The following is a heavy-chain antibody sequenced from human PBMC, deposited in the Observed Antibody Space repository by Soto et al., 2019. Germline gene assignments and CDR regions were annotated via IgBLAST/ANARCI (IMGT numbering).Heavy chain of an antibody. V-gene: IGHV4-39*02. Sequence: SETLSLTCTVSGGSISSSSYYWGWIRQPPGKRLEWIGSIYYSGSTYYNPSLKSRVTISVDTSKNQFSLKLSSVTAADTAVYYCARDSIAVADHYYYYGMDVWGQGTTVTVSS. D-gene: IGHD6-19*01. CDR1: GGSISSSSYY. CDR2: IYYSGST. CDR3: ARDSIAVADHYYYYGMDV. J-gene: IGHJ6*02.